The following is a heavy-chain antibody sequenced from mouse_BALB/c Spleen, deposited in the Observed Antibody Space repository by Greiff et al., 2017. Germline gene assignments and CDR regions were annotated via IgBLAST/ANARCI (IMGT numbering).Heavy chain of an antibody. CDR1: GFTFSSYG. CDR2: INSNGGST. D-gene: IGHD2-4*01. J-gene: IGHJ3*01. Sequence: EVQGVESGGGLVQPGGSLKLSCAASGFTFSSYGLSWVRQTPDKRLELVATINSNGGSTYYPDSVKGRFTISRDNAKNTLYLQMSSLKSEDTAMYYCARDDDYVRGFAYWGKGTLVTVSA. V-gene: IGHV5-6-3*01. CDR3: ARDDDYVRGFAY.